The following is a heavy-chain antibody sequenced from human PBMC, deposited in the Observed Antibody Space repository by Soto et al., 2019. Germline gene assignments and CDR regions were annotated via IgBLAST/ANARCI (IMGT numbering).Heavy chain of an antibody. CDR3: ARDISCSGGSCYDYYYYYGMDV. V-gene: IGHV3-33*01. D-gene: IGHD2-15*01. CDR2: IWYDGSNK. CDR1: GFTFSSYG. Sequence: QVQLVESGGGVVQPGRSLRLSCAASGFTFSSYGMHWVRQAPGKGLEWVAVIWYDGSNKYYAGSVKGRFTISRDNSKNTLYLQMNSLRAEDTAVYYCARDISCSGGSCYDYYYYYGMDVWGQGTTVTVSS. J-gene: IGHJ6*02.